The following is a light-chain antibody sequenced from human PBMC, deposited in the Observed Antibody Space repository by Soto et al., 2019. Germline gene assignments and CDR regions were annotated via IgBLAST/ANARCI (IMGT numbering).Light chain of an antibody. V-gene: IGLV1-40*01. Sequence: QSVLTQPPSVSGAPGQSVTISCTGSSSNIGAGYDVHWCQQLPGTDPKLLIYRNTNRPSGVPDRFSGSKSGTSASLAITGLQAEDEADYYCQSCDSSLSGSGVFGTGTKGTGL. CDR3: QSCDSSLSGSGV. J-gene: IGLJ1*01. CDR1: SSNIGAGYD. CDR2: RNT.